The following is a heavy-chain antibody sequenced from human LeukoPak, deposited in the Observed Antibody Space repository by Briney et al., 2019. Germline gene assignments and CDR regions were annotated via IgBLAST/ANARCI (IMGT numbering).Heavy chain of an antibody. J-gene: IGHJ6*03. CDR2: IYTSGST. CDR1: GGSISSYY. V-gene: IGHV4-4*07. D-gene: IGHD3-22*01. CDR3: ARDSSGSPYYYYYYMDV. Sequence: PSETLSLTCTVSGGSISSYYRSWIRQPAGKGLEWIGRIYTSGSTNYNPSLKSRVTMSVDTSKNQFSLKLSSVTAADTAVYYCARDSSGSPYYYYYYMDVWGKGTTVTVSS.